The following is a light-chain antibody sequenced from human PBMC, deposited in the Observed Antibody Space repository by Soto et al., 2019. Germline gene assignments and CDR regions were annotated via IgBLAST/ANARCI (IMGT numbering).Light chain of an antibody. Sequence: QARGTLSWSPVERATLSCMASQSISSSYLAWYQQKPGQAPRLLIYGASSRATGIPHRFSGSGSGTDFTLTISRLEPEDFAVYYCQQYGSSPRLTFGGGTKVDIK. CDR1: QSISSSY. V-gene: IGKV3-20*01. CDR3: QQYGSSPRLT. CDR2: GAS. J-gene: IGKJ4*01.